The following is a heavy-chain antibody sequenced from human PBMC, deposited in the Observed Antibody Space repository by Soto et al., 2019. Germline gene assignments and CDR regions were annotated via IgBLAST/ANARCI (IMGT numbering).Heavy chain of an antibody. Sequence: GESLKISCKGSGYSFTSYWIGWVRQMPGKGLEWMGIIYPGDSDTRYSPSFQGQVTISADKSISTAYLQWSSLKASDTAMYYCAKPRHEYEYSSPPDAFDIWGQGTMVTV. J-gene: IGHJ3*02. V-gene: IGHV5-51*01. CDR3: AKPRHEYEYSSPPDAFDI. CDR2: IYPGDSDT. CDR1: GYSFTSYW. D-gene: IGHD6-6*01.